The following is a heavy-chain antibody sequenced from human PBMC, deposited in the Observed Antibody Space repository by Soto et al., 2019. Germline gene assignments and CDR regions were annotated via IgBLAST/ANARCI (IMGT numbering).Heavy chain of an antibody. D-gene: IGHD6-13*01. CDR3: GRVGRQQLVYYYYYGMDV. J-gene: IGHJ6*02. CDR1: GFTFSSYW. V-gene: IGHV3-7*01. CDR2: IKQDGSEK. Sequence: GGSLRLSCAASGFTFSSYWMSWVRQAPGKGLEWVANIKQDGSEKYYVDSVKGRFTISRDNAKNSLYLQMNSLRAEDTAVYYCGRVGRQQLVYYYYYGMDVWGQGTTVTVSS.